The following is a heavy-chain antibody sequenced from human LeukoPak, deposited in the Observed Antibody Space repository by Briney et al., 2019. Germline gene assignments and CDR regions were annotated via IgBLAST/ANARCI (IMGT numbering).Heavy chain of an antibody. Sequence: QTGGSLRLSCAASGFTVSSNYMSWVRQAPGKGLEWVSVIYSGGSTYYADSVKGRFTFSRDNSKNTLYLQMNSLRAEDTAVYYCTRDPTQYLRYGYFDYWGQGTLVTVSS. CDR2: IYSGGST. CDR1: GFTVSSNY. CDR3: TRDPTQYLRYGYFDY. J-gene: IGHJ4*02. V-gene: IGHV3-53*01. D-gene: IGHD4-11*01.